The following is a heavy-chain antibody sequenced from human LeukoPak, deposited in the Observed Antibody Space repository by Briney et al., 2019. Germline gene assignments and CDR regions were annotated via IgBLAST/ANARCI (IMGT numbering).Heavy chain of an antibody. CDR1: GGSISSYY. Sequence: TSETLSLTCTVPGGSISSYYWSWIRQPPGKGLEWIGYIYYSGSTNYNPSLKSRVTISVDTSKNQFSLKLSSVTAADTAVYYCARSSLYYYDSSGYPGPHFDYWGQGTLVTVSS. D-gene: IGHD3-22*01. CDR2: IYYSGST. V-gene: IGHV4-59*01. CDR3: ARSSLYYYDSSGYPGPHFDY. J-gene: IGHJ4*02.